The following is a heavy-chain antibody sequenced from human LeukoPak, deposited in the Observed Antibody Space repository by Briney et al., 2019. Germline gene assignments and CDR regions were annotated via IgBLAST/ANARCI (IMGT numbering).Heavy chain of an antibody. CDR2: INPNNGGT. CDR1: GYTFTGHY. V-gene: IGHV1-2*02. J-gene: IGHJ4*02. Sequence: ASVKVPCKASGYTFTGHYMHWVRQAPGQGLEWMGWINPNNGGTNYAQKLQGRVTMTRDTSISTAYMELSRLRSDDTAVYYCARGYALYSGRYIDFDYWGQGTLVTVSS. CDR3: ARGYALYSGRYIDFDY. D-gene: IGHD1-26*01.